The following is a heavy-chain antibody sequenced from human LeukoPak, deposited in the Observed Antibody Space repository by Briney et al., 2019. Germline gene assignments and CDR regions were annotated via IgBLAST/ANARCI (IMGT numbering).Heavy chain of an antibody. V-gene: IGHV3-7*01. D-gene: IGHD6-19*01. CDR1: GFTLSSYW. J-gene: IGHJ3*02. Sequence: GGSLGLSCAASGFTLSSYWMSWVRQAPGKGLEGVANIKQDGSEKYYVDSVKGRFTISRDNAKNSLYLQMNSLRAEDTAVYYCAGSGWDDDAFDIWGQGTMVTVSS. CDR3: AGSGWDDDAFDI. CDR2: IKQDGSEK.